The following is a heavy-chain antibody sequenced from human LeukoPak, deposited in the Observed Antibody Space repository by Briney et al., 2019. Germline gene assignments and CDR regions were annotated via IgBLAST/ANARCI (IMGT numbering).Heavy chain of an antibody. CDR2: IFYSGST. Sequence: PSETLSLTCSVSGDSITSRNFYWGWIRQSSGKGLEWIATIFYSGSTYFNPSLKSRLAISIDTSKNQFSLKLKSVTAADTAMYYCATAVLYDTYFDPWGQGTLVTVSS. D-gene: IGHD2-8*01. J-gene: IGHJ5*02. CDR1: GDSITSRNFY. CDR3: ATAVLYDTYFDP. V-gene: IGHV4-39*01.